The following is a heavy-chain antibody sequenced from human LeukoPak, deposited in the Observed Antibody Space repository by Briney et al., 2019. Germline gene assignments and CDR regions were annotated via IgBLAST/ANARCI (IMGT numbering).Heavy chain of an antibody. J-gene: IGHJ1*01. Sequence: GGSLRLSCAASGFTFDDYAMHRVRQAPGKGLEWVSGISWNSGSIGYADSVKGRFTISRDNAKNSLYLQMNSLRAEDTALYYCAKDIAAAGRDFQHWGQGTLVTVSS. CDR2: ISWNSGSI. V-gene: IGHV3-9*01. D-gene: IGHD6-13*01. CDR1: GFTFDDYA. CDR3: AKDIAAAGRDFQH.